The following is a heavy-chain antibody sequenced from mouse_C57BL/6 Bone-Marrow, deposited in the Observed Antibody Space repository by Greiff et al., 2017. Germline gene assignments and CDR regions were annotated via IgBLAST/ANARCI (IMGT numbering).Heavy chain of an antibody. CDR2: IDPSDSYT. CDR1: GYTFTSYW. Sequence: VQLQQPGAELVKPGASVKLSCKASGYTFTSYWMQWVKQRPGQGLEWTGEIDPSDSYTNYTQKFKGKATLAVDTSSRTAYMQLSSLTSEDSAGYYCARDHYGSSYGYFDVWGTGTTVSVSS. V-gene: IGHV1-50*01. J-gene: IGHJ1*03. CDR3: ARDHYGSSYGYFDV. D-gene: IGHD1-1*01.